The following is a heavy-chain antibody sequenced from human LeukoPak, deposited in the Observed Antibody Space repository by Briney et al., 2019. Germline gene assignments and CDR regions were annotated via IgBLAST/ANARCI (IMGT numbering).Heavy chain of an antibody. J-gene: IGHJ4*02. Sequence: SQTLSLTQAVSGYSISSGYYWGWIRQPPGKGLEGIGRIYHSGTTYYNPALKSRVTMSVDTSKNQFSLKLSSVTAADTAVYYCARESSGWFFFDYWGQGTLVTVSS. CDR1: GYSISSGYY. D-gene: IGHD6-19*01. CDR3: ARESSGWFFFDY. V-gene: IGHV4-38-2*02. CDR2: IYHSGTT.